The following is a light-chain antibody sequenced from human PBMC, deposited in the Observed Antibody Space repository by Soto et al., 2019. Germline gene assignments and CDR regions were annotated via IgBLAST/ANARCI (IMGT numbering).Light chain of an antibody. CDR3: QQYGSSIIT. CDR2: GAS. CDR1: QSVSSSY. Sequence: EIVFTQSPGTLSLSPGERATLSCRASQSVSSSYLAWYQQKPGQAPRLLIYGASSRDTGIPERFSGSGSGTEFTLTISRLEPEDFAVYYCQQYGSSIITFGQGTRLEIK. V-gene: IGKV3-20*01. J-gene: IGKJ5*01.